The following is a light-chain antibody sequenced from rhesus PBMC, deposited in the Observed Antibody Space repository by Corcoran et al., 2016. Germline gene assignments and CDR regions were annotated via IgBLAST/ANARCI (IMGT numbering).Light chain of an antibody. V-gene: IGKV1-38*01. Sequence: DIQLTQSPSSLSASVGARVTITLRASQGISSYLAWYQQKPGKAPKLLIYDASNLQSGVPSRFSGSGSGTDFTLTISSRQPEDFAVYYCQQRNSYPFTFGPGTKLDIK. CDR2: DAS. CDR3: QQRNSYPFT. CDR1: QGISSY. J-gene: IGKJ3*01.